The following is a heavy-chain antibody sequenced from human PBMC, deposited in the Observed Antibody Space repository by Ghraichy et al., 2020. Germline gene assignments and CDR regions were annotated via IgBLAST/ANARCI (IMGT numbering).Heavy chain of an antibody. CDR3: AKSALRFLEWLLNLHYFDY. CDR1: GFTFSSYA. V-gene: IGHV3-23*01. D-gene: IGHD3-3*01. Sequence: GGSLRLSCAASGFTFSSYAMSWVRQAPGKGLEWVSAISGSGGSTYYADSVKGRFTISRDNSKNTLYLQMNSLRAEDTAVYYCAKSALRFLEWLLNLHYFDYWGQGTLVTVSS. J-gene: IGHJ4*02. CDR2: ISGSGGST.